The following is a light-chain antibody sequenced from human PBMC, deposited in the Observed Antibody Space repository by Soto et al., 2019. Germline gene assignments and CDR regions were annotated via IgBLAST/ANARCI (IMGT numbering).Light chain of an antibody. J-gene: IGKJ1*01. CDR2: LAS. Sequence: DIQMTQSPSAVSASVGDRVTITCRSSQGIGASLAWYQQRPGKVPQLLIYLASTLPSGVPSRFSTSGSGADFISTLTPPKAEDFATYYCQHNYSCPRTFGQGTKVAIK. V-gene: IGKV1-12*01. CDR3: QHNYSCPRT. CDR1: QGIGAS.